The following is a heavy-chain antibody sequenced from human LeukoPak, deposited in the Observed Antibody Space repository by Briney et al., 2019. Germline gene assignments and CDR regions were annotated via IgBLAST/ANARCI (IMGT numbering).Heavy chain of an antibody. CDR3: ASSYYYDSSGSHFDY. D-gene: IGHD3-22*01. Sequence: SETLSLTCTVSGGSISSGDYYWSWIRQPPGKGLEWIGYIYYSGSTYYNPSLKSRVTISVDTSKNQFSLKLSSVTAADTAVYYCASSYYYDSSGSHFDYWGQGTLVTVSS. CDR2: IYYSGST. J-gene: IGHJ4*02. CDR1: GGSISSGDYY. V-gene: IGHV4-30-4*01.